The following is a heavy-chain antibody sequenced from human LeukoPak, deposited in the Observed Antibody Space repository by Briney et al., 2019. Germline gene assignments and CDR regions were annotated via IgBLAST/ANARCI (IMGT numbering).Heavy chain of an antibody. J-gene: IGHJ4*02. CDR1: GFTFSWYW. V-gene: IGHV3-7*05. CDR2: IKQDGTEK. CDR3: ARGPSENYFDY. Sequence: GGSLRLSCAASGFTFSWYWMTWVRQAPGKGLEWVANIKQDGTEKYYVDSVKGRFTISRDNAKKTLYLQMNSLRVEDTAMYYCARGPSENYFDYWGQGTLVTVSS.